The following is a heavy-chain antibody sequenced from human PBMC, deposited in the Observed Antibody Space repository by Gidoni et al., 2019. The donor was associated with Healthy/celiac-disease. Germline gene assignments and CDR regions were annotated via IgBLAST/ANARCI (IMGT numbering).Heavy chain of an antibody. CDR2: IYSGGST. CDR3: ARGGYSYGYVYYYGMDV. CDR1: GFTVSSNY. D-gene: IGHD5-18*01. J-gene: IGHJ6*02. Sequence: EVQLVETGGGLIQPGGSPRLSCAASGFTVSSNYMSWVRQAPGKGLEWVSVIYSGGSTYYADSVKGRFTISRDNSKNTLYLQMNSLRAEDTAVYYCARGGYSYGYVYYYGMDVWGQGTTVTVSS. V-gene: IGHV3-53*02.